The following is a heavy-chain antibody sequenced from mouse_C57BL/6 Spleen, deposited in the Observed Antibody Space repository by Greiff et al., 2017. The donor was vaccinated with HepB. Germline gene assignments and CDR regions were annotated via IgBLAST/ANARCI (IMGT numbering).Heavy chain of an antibody. Sequence: EVQLQQSGPELVKPGASVKIPCKASGYTFTDYNMDWVKQSHGKSLEWIGDINPNNGVTIYNQKFKGKATLTVDKSSSTAYMELRSLTSEDTAVYYCSRRAVVASYYAMDYWGQGTSVTVSS. CDR3: SRRAVVASYYAMDY. J-gene: IGHJ4*01. CDR2: INPNNGVT. CDR1: GYTFTDYN. V-gene: IGHV1-18*01. D-gene: IGHD1-1*01.